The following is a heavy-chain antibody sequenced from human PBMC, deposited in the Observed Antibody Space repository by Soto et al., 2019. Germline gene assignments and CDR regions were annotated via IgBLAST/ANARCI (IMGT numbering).Heavy chain of an antibody. CDR3: ARDGAVAGDSNFDY. V-gene: IGHV1-3*01. Sequence: ASVKVSGKASGYTFTSSAIHWLRQAPGQGLEWMGWINAGNGNIKHSQKFQHRVTITRDTSASTAYMELSSLRFEDTAVYYCARDGAVAGDSNFDYWGQGTLVTVSS. D-gene: IGHD6-19*01. CDR2: INAGNGNI. J-gene: IGHJ4*02. CDR1: GYTFTSSA.